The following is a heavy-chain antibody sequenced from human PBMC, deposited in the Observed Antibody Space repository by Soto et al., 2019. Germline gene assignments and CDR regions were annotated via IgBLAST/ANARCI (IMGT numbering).Heavy chain of an antibody. D-gene: IGHD5-12*01. J-gene: IGHJ6*02. Sequence: SETLSLTCAVYGGSFSGYHWSWIRQPPGKGLEWIGEINHSGSTNYNPSLKSRVTISVDTSKNQFSLKLSSVTAADTAVYYCARVSGRGYSGYDYPRYYYSGMDVWGQGTTVTVSS. CDR2: INHSGST. CDR3: ARVSGRGYSGYDYPRYYYSGMDV. CDR1: GGSFSGYH. V-gene: IGHV4-34*01.